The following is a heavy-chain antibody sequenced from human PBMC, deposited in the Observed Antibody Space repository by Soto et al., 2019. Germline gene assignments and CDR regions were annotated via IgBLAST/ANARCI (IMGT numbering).Heavy chain of an antibody. CDR2: ISGSSSNI. J-gene: IGHJ4*02. CDR3: ARDIVAGSGWYTYDY. V-gene: IGHV3-48*01. CDR1: GFTFSSYS. Sequence: GGSLRLSCAASGFTFSSYSMNWVRQAPGKGLEWVSYISGSSSNIYYADSVKGRFTISRDNAMNSLYLQMNSLRAEDTAAYYCARDIVAGSGWYTYDYWGQGTPVTVSS. D-gene: IGHD6-19*01.